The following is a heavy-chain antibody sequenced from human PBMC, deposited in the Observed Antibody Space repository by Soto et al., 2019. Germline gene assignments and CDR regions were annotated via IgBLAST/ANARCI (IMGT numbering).Heavy chain of an antibody. D-gene: IGHD6-25*01. V-gene: IGHV3-23*01. Sequence: GGSLRLSCATSGFNFNNYAMSWVRQAPGERLEWVSFISSSGGTTYYADSVTGRFTISRDNSRNTVFLQMNTLGAEDTAIYYCATFITAAGPGWGRASEYWGQGTRVTVSS. CDR2: ISSSGGTT. CDR1: GFNFNNYA. J-gene: IGHJ4*01. CDR3: ATFITAAGPGWGRASEY.